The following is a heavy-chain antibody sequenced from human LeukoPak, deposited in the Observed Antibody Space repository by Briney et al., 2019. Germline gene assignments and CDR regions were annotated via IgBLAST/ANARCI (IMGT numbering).Heavy chain of an antibody. CDR3: ARRTVIAARPSYYYYGMDV. J-gene: IGHJ6*02. CDR1: GGSISSSSYY. Sequence: SETLSLTCTVSGGSISSSSYYWGWIRQPPGKGLEWIGSIYYSGSTYYNPSLKSRVTISVDTSKNQFSLKLSSVTAADTAVYYCARRTVIAARPSYYYYGMDVWGQGTTVTVSS. V-gene: IGHV4-39*01. CDR2: IYYSGST. D-gene: IGHD6-6*01.